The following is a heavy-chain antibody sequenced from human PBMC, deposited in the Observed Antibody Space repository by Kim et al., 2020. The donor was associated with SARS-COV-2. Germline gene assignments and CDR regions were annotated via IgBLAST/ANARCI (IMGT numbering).Heavy chain of an antibody. CDR1: GGSISSGGYY. Sequence: SETLSLTCTVSGGSISSGGYYWSWIRQPPGKGLEWIGYIYYSGSTNYNPSLKSRVTISVDTSKNQFSLKLSSVTAADTAVYYCARNEKRDITIFGVVSWIGAVDNWGQGTMVTVSS. CDR3: ARNEKRDITIFGVVSWIGAVDN. V-gene: IGHV4-61*08. D-gene: IGHD3-3*01. J-gene: IGHJ4*02. CDR2: IYYSGST.